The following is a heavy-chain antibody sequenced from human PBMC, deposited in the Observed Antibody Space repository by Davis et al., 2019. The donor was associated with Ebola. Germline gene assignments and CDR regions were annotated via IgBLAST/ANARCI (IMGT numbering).Heavy chain of an antibody. CDR1: GYSFTTYW. V-gene: IGHV5-51*01. J-gene: IGHJ3*02. CDR3: ARFASTGDGFDI. D-gene: IGHD3-10*01. CDR2: IYPDDSHI. Sequence: PGGSLRLSCAGSGYSFTTYWIGWVRQMPGKGLEWMGIIYPDDSHIRYSPSFQGQVTISADKSISTAFLQWSSLKASDTAMYYCARFASTGDGFDIWGQGTVVSMSS.